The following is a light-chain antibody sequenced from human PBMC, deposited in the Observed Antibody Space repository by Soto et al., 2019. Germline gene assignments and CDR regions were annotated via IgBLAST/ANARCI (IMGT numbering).Light chain of an antibody. J-gene: IGKJ2*01. CDR2: EAS. V-gene: IGKV1-5*03. CDR1: QSISTW. Sequence: DIQMTQSPSTLSASVGDRVTITCRASQSISTWLAWYQQRPGKAPKLLIYEASNLENGVPSRFSGSGSGTEFTLTISSLQPDDFATYHCQQYIIIPYTFGQGTKLEIK. CDR3: QQYIIIPYT.